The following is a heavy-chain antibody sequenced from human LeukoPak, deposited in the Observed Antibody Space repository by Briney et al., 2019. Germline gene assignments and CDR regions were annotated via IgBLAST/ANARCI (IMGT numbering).Heavy chain of an antibody. CDR2: ISSSSSYI. J-gene: IGHJ3*02. D-gene: IGHD4-23*01. Sequence: GGSLRLSCAASGFTFSLYAMSWVRQAPGKGLEWVSSISSSSSYIYYADSVKGRFTISRDNAKNSLYLQMNSLRAEDTAVYYCARGYTVVPGAFDIWGQGTMVTVSS. CDR1: GFTFSLYA. CDR3: ARGYTVVPGAFDI. V-gene: IGHV3-21*01.